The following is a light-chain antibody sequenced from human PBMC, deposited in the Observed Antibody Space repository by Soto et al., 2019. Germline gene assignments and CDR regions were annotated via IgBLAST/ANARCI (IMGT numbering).Light chain of an antibody. CDR2: GAS. J-gene: IGKJ4*01. CDR1: QSVSSNY. Sequence: EIVLTQSPDTLSLSPGDRVTLSCRASQSVSSNYLAWYQQKPGQAPRLLIYGASNRATGIPDRFSGSGSGTDFSLTISRLEPEDFALYYCQQHGSSLLTFGGWTKVEIK. CDR3: QQHGSSLLT. V-gene: IGKV3-20*01.